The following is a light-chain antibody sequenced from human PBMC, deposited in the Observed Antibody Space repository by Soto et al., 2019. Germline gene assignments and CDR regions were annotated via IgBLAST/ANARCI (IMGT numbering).Light chain of an antibody. CDR1: TSNVGKNY. J-gene: IGLJ1*01. V-gene: IGLV1-51*01. CDR2: DNT. Sequence: QSVLTQPPSVSAAPGQKVTISFTGSTSNVGKNYVSWYQHLPGTAPKLLIYDNTKRHSGIPDRFSGSKSGTSATLGITGLQTGDEADYYCGTWDGSLSAGIFGTGTKVTVL. CDR3: GTWDGSLSAGI.